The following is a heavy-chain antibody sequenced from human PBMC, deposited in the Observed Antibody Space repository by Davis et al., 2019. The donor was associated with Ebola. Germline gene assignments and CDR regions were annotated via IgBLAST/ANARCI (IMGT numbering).Heavy chain of an antibody. D-gene: IGHD3-10*01. J-gene: IGHJ4*02. CDR3: ASGSSEVRGVTTL. CDR2: ISAYNGNT. CDR1: GYTFTSYG. V-gene: IGHV1-18*01. Sequence: ASVKVSCKASGYTFTSYGISWVRQAPGQGLEWMGWISAYNGNTNYAQKFQGRVTITADKSTSTAYMELSSLRSEDTAVYYCASGSSEVRGVTTLWGQGTLVTVSS.